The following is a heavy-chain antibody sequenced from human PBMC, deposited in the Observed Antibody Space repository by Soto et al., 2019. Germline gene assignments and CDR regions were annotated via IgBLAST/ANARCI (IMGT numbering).Heavy chain of an antibody. CDR3: ARERYYDSSGYYWRYFDL. J-gene: IGHJ2*01. CDR1: GGTFSSCA. V-gene: IGHV1-69*13. Sequence: ASVKVSCKASGGTFSSCAISWVRQAPGQGLEWMGGIIPIFGTANYAQKFQGRVTITADESTSTAYMELSSLRSEDTAVYYCARERYYDSSGYYWRYFDLWGRGTLVTVSS. D-gene: IGHD3-22*01. CDR2: IIPIFGTA.